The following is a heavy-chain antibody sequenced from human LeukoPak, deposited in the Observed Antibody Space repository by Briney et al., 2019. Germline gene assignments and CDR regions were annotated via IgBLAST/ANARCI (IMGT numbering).Heavy chain of an antibody. CDR2: ISYDGSNK. CDR3: ARWLQSLYFDY. D-gene: IGHD5-24*01. Sequence: GGSLRLSCAASGFTFSSYAMHWVRQAPGKGLEWVAVISYDGSNKYYADSVKGRFTISRDNSKNTLYLQMNSLRAEDTAVYYCARWLQSLYFDYWGQGTLVTVSS. J-gene: IGHJ4*02. CDR1: GFTFSSYA. V-gene: IGHV3-30-3*01.